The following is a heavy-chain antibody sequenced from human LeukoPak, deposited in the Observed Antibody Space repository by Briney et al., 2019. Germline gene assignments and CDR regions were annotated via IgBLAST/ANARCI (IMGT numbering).Heavy chain of an antibody. CDR3: AKDGIVVSYFDY. Sequence: GGSLRLSCAASGFTFSSYGIHWVRQAPGKGLEWVAIISYDGSNKYYADSVKGRFTISRDDSKNTLYLQMNSLRAEDTAMYYCAKDGIVVSYFDYWGQGTLVTVSS. J-gene: IGHJ4*02. CDR2: ISYDGSNK. D-gene: IGHD3-22*01. CDR1: GFTFSSYG. V-gene: IGHV3-30*18.